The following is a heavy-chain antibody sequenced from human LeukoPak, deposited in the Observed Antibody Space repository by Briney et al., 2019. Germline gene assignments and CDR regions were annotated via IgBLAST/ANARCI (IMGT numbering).Heavy chain of an antibody. CDR3: AKDTGLDWNYNYDYYMDV. J-gene: IGHJ6*03. V-gene: IGHV3-30*02. D-gene: IGHD1-1*01. CDR1: GFTFSSYG. CDR2: IRYDGSNK. Sequence: SGGSLRLSCAACGFTFSSYGMHWVRQAPGKGLEWVAFIRYDGSNKYYADSVKGRFTISRDNSKNTLYLRMNSLRAEDTAVYYCAKDTGLDWNYNYDYYMDVWGKGTTVTVSS.